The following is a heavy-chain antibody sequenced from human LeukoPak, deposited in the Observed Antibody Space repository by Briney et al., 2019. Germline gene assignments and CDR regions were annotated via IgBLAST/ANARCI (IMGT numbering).Heavy chain of an antibody. Sequence: ASVKVSCKASGGTFSSYAISWVRQAPGQGLEWMGGIIPIFGTANYAQKFQGRVTITADKSTSTAYMELSSLRSEDTAVYYCARDAGDFWSGYHYYMDVWGKGTTVTVSS. D-gene: IGHD3-3*01. CDR2: IIPIFGTA. J-gene: IGHJ6*03. CDR3: ARDAGDFWSGYHYYMDV. V-gene: IGHV1-69*06. CDR1: GGTFSSYA.